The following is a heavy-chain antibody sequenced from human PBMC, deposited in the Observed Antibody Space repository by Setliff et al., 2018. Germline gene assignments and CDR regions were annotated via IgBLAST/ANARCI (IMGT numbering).Heavy chain of an antibody. Sequence: SETLSLTCTVSGGSISPYYWSWIRQPPGKGLEWIGYIYHSGYTSYNPSLKCRVTLSVDTSKNKLSLRLTSVTAADTALYYCARGLHDTSDDYYVGAFDMWGLGTKVTVSS. CDR3: ARGLHDTSDDYYVGAFDM. CDR1: GGSISPYY. V-gene: IGHV4-59*01. J-gene: IGHJ3*02. D-gene: IGHD3-22*01. CDR2: IYHSGYT.